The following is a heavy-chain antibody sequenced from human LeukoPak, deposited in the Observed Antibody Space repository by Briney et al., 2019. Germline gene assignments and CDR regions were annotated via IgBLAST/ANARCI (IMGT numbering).Heavy chain of an antibody. J-gene: IGHJ6*03. Sequence: PSQTLSLTCTVSGGSISSGSYYWSWIRQPAGKGLEWIGRIYTSGSTNYNPSLKSRVTISVDTSKNQFSLKLSSVTAADTAVYYCARVSERYCDHYYYYMDVWGKGTTVTVSS. CDR1: GGSISSGSYY. CDR3: ARVSERYCDHYYYYMDV. D-gene: IGHD3-9*01. CDR2: IYTSGST. V-gene: IGHV4-61*02.